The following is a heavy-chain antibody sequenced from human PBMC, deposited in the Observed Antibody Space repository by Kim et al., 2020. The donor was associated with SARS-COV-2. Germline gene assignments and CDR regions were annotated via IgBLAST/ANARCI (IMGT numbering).Heavy chain of an antibody. CDR1: GFTFSRYW. CDR2: IKGDGSDK. J-gene: IGHJ4*02. V-gene: IGHV3-7*01. D-gene: IGHD7-27*01. CDR3: AIEHWGPED. Sequence: GGSLRLSCAASGFTFSRYWMTWVRQAPGKGLEWVANIKGDGSDKNYVDSVKGRFTISRDNAKNSVYVQMNSLRVEDTAVYYCAIEHWGPEDWGQGILVIVSS.